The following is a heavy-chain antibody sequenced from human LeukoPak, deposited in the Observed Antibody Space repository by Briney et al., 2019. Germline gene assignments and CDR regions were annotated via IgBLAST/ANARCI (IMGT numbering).Heavy chain of an antibody. CDR1: GGSISSSMYY. CDR2: IYYSGST. J-gene: IGHJ5*02. Sequence: SETLSDTRTVPGGSISSSMYYWGWIRQPPGKGLEWIGSIYYSGSTYYNPSLKSRVTISVDTSKNQFSLKLSSVTAADTAVYYCARHFLDSSRRRYCNWCGHCGQGNLVTVSS. CDR3: ARHFLDSSRRRYCNWCGH. D-gene: IGHD6-13*01. V-gene: IGHV4-39*01.